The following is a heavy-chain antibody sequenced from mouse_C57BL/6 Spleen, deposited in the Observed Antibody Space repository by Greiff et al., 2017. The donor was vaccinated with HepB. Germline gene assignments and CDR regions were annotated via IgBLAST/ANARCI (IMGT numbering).Heavy chain of an antibody. J-gene: IGHJ2*01. CDR2: IHPNSGST. Sequence: VQLQQPGAELVKPGASVKLSCKASGYTFTSYWMHWVKQRPGQGLEWIGMIHPNSGSTNYNEKLKSKATLTVDKSSSTAYMQLSSLTSEDSSVYYCARHGSSLFDYWGQGTTLTVSS. CDR1: GYTFTSYW. D-gene: IGHD1-1*01. CDR3: ARHGSSLFDY. V-gene: IGHV1-64*01.